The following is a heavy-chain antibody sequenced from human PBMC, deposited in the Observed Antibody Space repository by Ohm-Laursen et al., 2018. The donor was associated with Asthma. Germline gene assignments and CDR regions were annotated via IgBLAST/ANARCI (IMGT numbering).Heavy chain of an antibody. CDR3: AKDPKSCSGGSCYSPLQH. V-gene: IGHV3-30*04. CDR2: ISYDGSNK. Sequence: SLRLSCSASGFTFSSYAMHWVRQAPGKGLEWVAVISYDGSNKYYADSVKGRFTISRDNSKNTLYLQMNSLRAEDTAVYYCAKDPKSCSGGSCYSPLQHWGQGTLVTVSS. J-gene: IGHJ1*01. D-gene: IGHD2-15*01. CDR1: GFTFSSYA.